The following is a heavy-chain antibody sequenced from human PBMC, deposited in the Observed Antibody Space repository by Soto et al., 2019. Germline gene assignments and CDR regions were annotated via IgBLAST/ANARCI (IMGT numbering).Heavy chain of an antibody. CDR3: AREYSGDGYKDAFDI. CDR2: ISYDGSNK. Sequence: GGSLGLSCAASGFTFSSYAMHWVRQAPGKGLEWVAVISYDGSNKYYADSVKGRFTISRDNSKNTLYLQMNSLRAEDTAVYYCAREYSGDGYKDAFDIWGQGTMVTVSS. V-gene: IGHV3-30-3*01. J-gene: IGHJ3*02. D-gene: IGHD5-12*01. CDR1: GFTFSSYA.